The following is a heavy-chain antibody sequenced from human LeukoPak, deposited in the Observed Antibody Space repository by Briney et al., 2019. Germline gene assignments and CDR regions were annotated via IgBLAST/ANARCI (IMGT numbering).Heavy chain of an antibody. CDR1: GFTFSSYS. Sequence: GGSLRLSCAASGFTFSSYSMNWVRQAPGKGLEWVSYISSSSSTIYYADSVKGRFTISRDNAKNSLYLQMNSLRADDTAVYYCARGGYDILTGPSASMDVWGKGTTVTVSS. CDR2: ISSSSSTI. D-gene: IGHD3-9*01. CDR3: ARGGYDILTGPSASMDV. J-gene: IGHJ6*03. V-gene: IGHV3-48*04.